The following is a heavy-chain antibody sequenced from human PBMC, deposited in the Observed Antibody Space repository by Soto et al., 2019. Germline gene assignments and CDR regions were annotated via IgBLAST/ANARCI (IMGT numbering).Heavy chain of an antibody. CDR1: GYIFTSYI. CDR3: ARIKYRSGVDN. J-gene: IGHJ4*02. D-gene: IGHD5-18*01. Sequence: QVQLVQSGTEVKKPGASVKVSCETSGYIFTSYIISWVRQAPGQGLEWMGWISADNGNTNYAQKLQGRVTLTTDTSTSIAYMELRSLTSDDTAVYYCARIKYRSGVDNWVQGTLVTVSS. V-gene: IGHV1-18*01. CDR2: ISADNGNT.